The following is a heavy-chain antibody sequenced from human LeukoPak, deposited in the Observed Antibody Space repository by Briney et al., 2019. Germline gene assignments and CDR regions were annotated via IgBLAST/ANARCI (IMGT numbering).Heavy chain of an antibody. D-gene: IGHD1-7*01. CDR3: AKKPGTTEDPFDY. CDR1: GFTFSSYA. CDR2: ISDSGRST. Sequence: GGSLRLSCAASGFTFSSYAMSWVRQAPGKGLEWVSVISDSGRSTHYADSVKGRFTISRDNSKNTLFLQMNSLRAEDTALYYCAKKPGTTEDPFDYWGQGTLVTVSS. V-gene: IGHV3-23*01. J-gene: IGHJ4*02.